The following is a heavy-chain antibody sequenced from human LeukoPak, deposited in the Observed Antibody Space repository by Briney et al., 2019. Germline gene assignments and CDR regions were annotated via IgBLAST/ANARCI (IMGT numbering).Heavy chain of an antibody. J-gene: IGHJ5*02. Sequence: PGGSLRLSCAASGFTFSSFGMSWVRQAPGKGLEWISAIGGSGGSTYYADSVKGRFTISRDNSKNTLYLQMNSLRAEDTAIYYCAKRPKGWNWNDPWFDPWGQGTLVTVSS. D-gene: IGHD1-1*01. CDR2: IGGSGGST. V-gene: IGHV3-23*01. CDR1: GFTFSSFG. CDR3: AKRPKGWNWNDPWFDP.